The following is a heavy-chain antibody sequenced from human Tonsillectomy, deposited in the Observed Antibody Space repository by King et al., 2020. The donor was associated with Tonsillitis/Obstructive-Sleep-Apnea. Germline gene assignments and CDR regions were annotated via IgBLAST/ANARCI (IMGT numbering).Heavy chain of an antibody. CDR1: GYTFTSYG. CDR3: AGDGTTYYDFWSGYSNWFDP. V-gene: IGHV1-18*01. J-gene: IGHJ5*02. D-gene: IGHD3-3*01. CDR2: ISTYNGNT. Sequence: QLVQSGAEVKKPGASVKVSCKASGYTFTSYGINWVRQAPGQGLEWMGWISTYNGNTNSAQKLQGRVTMTTDTSTSTAYMERRSLRSDDTAVYYCAGDGTTYYDFWSGYSNWFDPWGQGTLVTVSS.